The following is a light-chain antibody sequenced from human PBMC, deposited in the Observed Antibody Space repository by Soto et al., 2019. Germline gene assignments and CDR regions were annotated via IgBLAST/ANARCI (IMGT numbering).Light chain of an antibody. CDR3: QQSYSTQFA. CDR2: AAS. J-gene: IGKJ3*01. Sequence: IQFTQSPSSLSASVGDRVTITCRASQGISSYLAWYQQKPGKAPKLLIYAASTLQSGVPSRFSGSGSGTDFTLTISSLQPEDFATYYCQQSYSTQFAFGPGTKVDIK. V-gene: IGKV1-9*01. CDR1: QGISSY.